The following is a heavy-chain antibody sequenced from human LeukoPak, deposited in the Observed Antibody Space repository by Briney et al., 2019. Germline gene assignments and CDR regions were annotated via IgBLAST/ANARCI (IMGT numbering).Heavy chain of an antibody. CDR2: IYYSGST. J-gene: IGHJ4*02. CDR3: AREAPFYDSSGYYYFDY. V-gene: IGHV4-31*03. CDR1: GGSNSSGGYY. Sequence: SETLSLTCTVSGGSNSSGGYYWSWIRQHPGKGLEWIGYIYYSGSTYYNPSLKSRVTISVDTSKNQFSLKLSSVTAADTAVYYCAREAPFYDSSGYYYFDYWGQGTLVTVSS. D-gene: IGHD3-22*01.